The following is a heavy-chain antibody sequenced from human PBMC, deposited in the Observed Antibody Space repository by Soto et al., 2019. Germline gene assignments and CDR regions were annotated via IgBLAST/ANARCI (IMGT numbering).Heavy chain of an antibody. CDR2: ISGSGGST. D-gene: IGHD6-13*01. CDR3: AKDGGVVIAAAGSDYYGMDV. J-gene: IGHJ6*02. V-gene: IGHV3-23*01. Sequence: GGSLRLSCAASGFTFSSYAMSWVRQAPGKGLEWVSAISGSGGSTYYADSVKGRFTISRDNSKNTLYLQMNSLRAEDTAVYYCAKDGGVVIAAAGSDYYGMDVWGQGTTVTVSS. CDR1: GFTFSSYA.